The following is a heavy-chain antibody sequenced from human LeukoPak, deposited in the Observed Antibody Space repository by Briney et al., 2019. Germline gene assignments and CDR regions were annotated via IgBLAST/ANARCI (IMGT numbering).Heavy chain of an antibody. CDR1: GGSVSSGSYY. Sequence: SETLSLTCTVSGGSVSSGSYYWSWIRQATGKGLEWIGYIFYSGRTNYNPSLKSRVTISVDTSKNQFSLKLSSVTAADTAVYYCARERTNDGFDIWGQGTMVTVSS. V-gene: IGHV4-61*01. CDR2: IFYSGRT. D-gene: IGHD1-7*01. J-gene: IGHJ3*02. CDR3: ARERTNDGFDI.